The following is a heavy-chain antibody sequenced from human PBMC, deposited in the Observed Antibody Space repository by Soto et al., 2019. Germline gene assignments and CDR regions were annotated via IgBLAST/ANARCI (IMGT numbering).Heavy chain of an antibody. J-gene: IGHJ6*03. CDR3: ARIAAAGTPPYYYYYYMDV. Sequence: SETLSLTCTVSSDSISSSSYYGGWIRQPPGKGLEWIGSIYYSGSTYYNPSLKSRVTISVDTSKNQFSLKLSSVTAADTAVYYCARIAAAGTPPYYYYYYMDVWGKGTTVTVSS. D-gene: IGHD6-13*01. CDR2: IYYSGST. V-gene: IGHV4-39*01. CDR1: SDSISSSSYY.